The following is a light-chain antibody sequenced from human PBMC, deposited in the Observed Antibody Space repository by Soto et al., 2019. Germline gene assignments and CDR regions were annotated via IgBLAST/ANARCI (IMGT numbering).Light chain of an antibody. V-gene: IGKV1-5*03. CDR2: QAS. CDR3: QQYNSHWT. Sequence: DVQMTQSPSTLSASVGDRVTITCRASQGISNRLAWYQQKPGKAPKLLIYQASSLKSGVPSRFGGSGSGTEFTLTSTSLQPDDFATSYCQQYNSHWTFEQGTKVEIK. CDR1: QGISNR. J-gene: IGKJ1*01.